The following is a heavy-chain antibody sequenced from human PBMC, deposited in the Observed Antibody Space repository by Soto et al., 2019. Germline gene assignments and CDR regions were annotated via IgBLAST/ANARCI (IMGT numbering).Heavy chain of an antibody. D-gene: IGHD3-10*01. J-gene: IGHJ4*02. CDR1: GYTFTSYG. CDR2: ISAYNGNT. V-gene: IGHV1-18*01. CDR3: ARTYYYGSGSYSFDY. Sequence: QVQLVQSGAEVKKPGASVKVSCKASGYTFTSYGISWVRQAPGQGLEWMGWISAYNGNTNYAQKLQGRVTMTTDTSTSTAYMELRSLRSDDTAESYCARTYYYGSGSYSFDYWGQGTLVTVSS.